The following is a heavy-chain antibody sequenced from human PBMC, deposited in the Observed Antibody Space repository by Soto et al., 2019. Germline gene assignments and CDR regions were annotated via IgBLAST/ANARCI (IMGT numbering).Heavy chain of an antibody. CDR1: GYTFTTYV. D-gene: IGHD4-4*01. J-gene: IGHJ4*02. CDR2: ISTDNGNT. CDR3: ARGQYYFDY. V-gene: IGHV1-18*01. Sequence: GASVKVSCKASGYTFTTYVISWVRQAPGQGLEWMGWISTDNGNTNYPQKLQGRVTMTTDTSTSTAYMELRSLRSDDTAVYYCARGQYYFDYWGRGTLVTAPQ.